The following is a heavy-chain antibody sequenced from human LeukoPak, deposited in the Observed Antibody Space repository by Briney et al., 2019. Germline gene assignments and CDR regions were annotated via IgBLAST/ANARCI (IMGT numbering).Heavy chain of an antibody. J-gene: IGHJ5*02. Sequence: ASVKVSCKASGYTFTSYYMHWVRQAPGQGLEWMGIINPSGGSTSYAQKFQGRVTMTRDTSTSTVYKELSSLRSEDTAVYYCAGGRVDTALYHNWFDPWGQGTLVTVSS. CDR3: AGGRVDTALYHNWFDP. CDR1: GYTFTSYY. D-gene: IGHD5-18*01. V-gene: IGHV1-46*01. CDR2: INPSGGST.